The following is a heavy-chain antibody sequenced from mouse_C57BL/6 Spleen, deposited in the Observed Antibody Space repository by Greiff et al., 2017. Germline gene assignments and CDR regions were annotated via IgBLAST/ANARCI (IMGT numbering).Heavy chain of an antibody. CDR1: GFTFSNYW. Sequence: EVKVEESGGGLVQPGGSMKLSCVASGFTFSNYWMNWVRQSPEKGLEWVAQIRLKSDNYATHYAESVKGRFTISRDDSKSSVYLQMNNLRAEDTGIYYCTGWLLSFAYWGQGTLVTVSA. J-gene: IGHJ3*01. CDR3: TGWLLSFAY. D-gene: IGHD2-3*01. CDR2: IRLKSDNYAT. V-gene: IGHV6-3*01.